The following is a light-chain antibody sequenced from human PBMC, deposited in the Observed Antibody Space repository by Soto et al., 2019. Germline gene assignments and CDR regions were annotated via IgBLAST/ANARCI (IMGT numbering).Light chain of an antibody. CDR3: QQYGSSPFT. Sequence: DIVLTQSPGTLSLSPGERATLSCRASQTVSSNNLAWYQQKRGQAPRLLIYGASSRAAAIPDRFRGSGSGTDFTLIVSSLAPEDFEVYYCQQYGSSPFTFGHGTAVDIK. J-gene: IGKJ3*01. CDR1: QTVSSNN. CDR2: GAS. V-gene: IGKV3-20*01.